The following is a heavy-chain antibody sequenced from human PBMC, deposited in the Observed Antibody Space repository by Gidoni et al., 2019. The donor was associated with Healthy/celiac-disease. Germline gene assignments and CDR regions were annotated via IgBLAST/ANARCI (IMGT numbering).Heavy chain of an antibody. CDR2: ISSSSSYI. J-gene: IGHJ6*02. CDR3: ARDDVVSIAARMDV. Sequence: EVQLVESGGGLVKPGGSLRLSWAASGFTFSSYSMNWVRQAPGKGLECVSSISSSSSYIYYADSVKGRFTISRDNAKNSLYLQMNSLRAEDTAVYYCARDDVVSIAARMDVWGQGTTVTVSS. CDR1: GFTFSSYS. V-gene: IGHV3-21*01. D-gene: IGHD6-25*01.